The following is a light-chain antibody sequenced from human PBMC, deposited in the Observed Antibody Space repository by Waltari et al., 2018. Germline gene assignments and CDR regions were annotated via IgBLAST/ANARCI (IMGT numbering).Light chain of an antibody. CDR3: SSFTSSTSVV. J-gene: IGLJ2*01. CDR1: SSDVGAYNY. V-gene: IGLV2-14*03. Sequence: TQPASVSGSPGQSITISCTGTSSDVGAYNYVSWYQQHPGKAPKLMIYDVSNRPSGVSNRFSGSKSGNTASLTISGLQAEDEANYYCSSFTSSTSVVFGGGTKLTVL. CDR2: DVS.